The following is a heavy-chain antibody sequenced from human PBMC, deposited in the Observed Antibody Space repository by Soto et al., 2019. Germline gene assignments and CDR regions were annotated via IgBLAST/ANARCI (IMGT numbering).Heavy chain of an antibody. V-gene: IGHV4-39*01. J-gene: IGHJ4*02. D-gene: IGHD6-19*01. CDR3: ARHRIAVAGPLDY. Sequence: KPSETLSLTCTVSGGAIRNSIYYWGWIRQPPGKGLEWIGTIYYDGSVAYSPSLKSRVTLSVDTSRNHFSVKINSVTAADTAVYFCARHRIAVAGPLDYWGQGTLVTVSS. CDR2: IYYDGSV. CDR1: GGAIRNSIYY.